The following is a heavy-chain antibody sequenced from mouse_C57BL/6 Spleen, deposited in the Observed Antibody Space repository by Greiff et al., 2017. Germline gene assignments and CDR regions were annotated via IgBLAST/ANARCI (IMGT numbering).Heavy chain of an antibody. Sequence: QVQLQQSGPELVKPGASVKISCKASGYAFSSSWMNWVKQRPGKGLEWIGRIYPGDGDTNYNGKFKGKATLTADKSSSTAYMQLSSLTTEDSAVXFCASAYDDDGGGDFDDWGQGTTLTVSS. D-gene: IGHD2-4*01. CDR1: GYAFSSSW. V-gene: IGHV1-82*01. CDR2: IYPGDGDT. J-gene: IGHJ2*01. CDR3: ASAYDDDGGGDFDD.